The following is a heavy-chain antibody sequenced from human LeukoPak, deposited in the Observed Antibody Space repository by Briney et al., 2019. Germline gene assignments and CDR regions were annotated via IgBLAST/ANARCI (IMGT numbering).Heavy chain of an antibody. CDR3: ARAYAGTLFY. D-gene: IGHD4-23*01. CDR1: GFTFRSFE. V-gene: IGHV3-48*03. J-gene: IGHJ4*02. CDR2: ISSSGSTI. Sequence: TGGSLRLSCTATGFTFRSFEMNWVRQAPGRGLEWVSYISSSGSTIYYADSVKGRFTISRDNAKNSLYLQMNSLRAEDTAVYYCARAYAGTLFYWGQGTLVTVSS.